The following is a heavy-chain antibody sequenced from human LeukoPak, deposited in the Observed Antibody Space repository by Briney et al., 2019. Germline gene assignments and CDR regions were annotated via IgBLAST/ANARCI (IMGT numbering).Heavy chain of an antibody. V-gene: IGHV1-8*01. CDR3: ARVVGAAAGSGGFDP. J-gene: IGHJ5*02. CDR1: GYTFTSYD. Sequence: ASVKVSFKASGYTFTSYDINWVRQAPGQGLEWMGWMNPNSGNTGYAQKFQGRVTMTRNTSISTAYMELSSLRSEDTAVYYCARVVGAAAGSGGFDPWGQGTLVTVSS. D-gene: IGHD6-13*01. CDR2: MNPNSGNT.